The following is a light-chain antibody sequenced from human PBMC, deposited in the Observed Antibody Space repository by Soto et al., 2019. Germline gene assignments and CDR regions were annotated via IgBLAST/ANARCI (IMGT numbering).Light chain of an antibody. J-gene: IGKJ5*01. Sequence: AIRMTQSPSSFSASTGDRVTITCRASQGINIFLAWFQQKPGKAPNLLISAASTLQSGVPSRFSGSGSETEFTLTISSLQPEDFATYYCQQLKSNLITFGQGTRLEIK. V-gene: IGKV1-8*01. CDR2: AAS. CDR3: QQLKSNLIT. CDR1: QGINIF.